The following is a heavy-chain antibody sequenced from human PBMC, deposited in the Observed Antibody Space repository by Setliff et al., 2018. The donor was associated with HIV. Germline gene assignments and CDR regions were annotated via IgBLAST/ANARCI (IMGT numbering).Heavy chain of an antibody. CDR1: GYTFTSHG. D-gene: IGHD3-10*01. J-gene: IGHJ5*02. Sequence: GASVKVSCKASGYTFTSHGISWVRQAPGQGLEWMGWISAYNGNTNYAQKFQGRVTMTEDTSTETAYMELNSLRSEDTAVYYCATEFSLSTMIRGNWFDPWGQGTLVTVSS. V-gene: IGHV1-18*01. CDR2: ISAYNGNT. CDR3: ATEFSLSTMIRGNWFDP.